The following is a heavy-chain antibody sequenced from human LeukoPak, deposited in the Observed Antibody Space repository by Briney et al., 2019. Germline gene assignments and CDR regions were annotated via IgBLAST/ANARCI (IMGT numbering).Heavy chain of an antibody. J-gene: IGHJ4*02. CDR3: ARVYDILTGPDY. CDR2: IDRDGSTT. CDR1: GFTFSSYW. D-gene: IGHD3-9*01. Sequence: GGSLRLSCAASGFTFSSYWMHWVRQVPGKGLVYVSRIDRDGSTTNYADSVKGRFTISRDNAKNTLYLQMNSLRAEDTAVYYCARVYDILTGPDYWGQGTLVTVSS. V-gene: IGHV3-74*01.